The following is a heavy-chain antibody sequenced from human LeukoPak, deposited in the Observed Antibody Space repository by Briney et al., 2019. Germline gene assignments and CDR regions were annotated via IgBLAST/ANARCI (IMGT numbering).Heavy chain of an antibody. Sequence: SETLSLTCAVHGGSFSDYYWTWIRQPPGKGLEWIGEINHSGSTNYNPSLKSRVTISVDTSKKQFFLRLSSVTAADTAVYYCAKGHRYSSGWDWSHWFDPWGQGTLVTVSS. CDR1: GGSFSDYY. J-gene: IGHJ5*02. V-gene: IGHV4-34*01. CDR2: INHSGST. CDR3: AKGHRYSSGWDWSHWFDP. D-gene: IGHD6-19*01.